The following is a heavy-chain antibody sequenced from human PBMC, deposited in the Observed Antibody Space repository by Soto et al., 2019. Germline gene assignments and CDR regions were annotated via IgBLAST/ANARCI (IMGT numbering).Heavy chain of an antibody. Sequence: VQLVESGGALVQPGGSLRLSCVASGFTFSNFAMHWVRQPPGEGLEYVSSITRDGGSTQYADSVRSRFTISRDNSKNQLYLQMGDVRPEDMAVYYCVIGSEGWFGEFWLWGQGTLVTVSS. V-gene: IGHV3-64*07. CDR2: ITRDGGST. J-gene: IGHJ4*02. D-gene: IGHD3-10*01. CDR3: VIGSEGWFGEFWL. CDR1: GFTFSNFA.